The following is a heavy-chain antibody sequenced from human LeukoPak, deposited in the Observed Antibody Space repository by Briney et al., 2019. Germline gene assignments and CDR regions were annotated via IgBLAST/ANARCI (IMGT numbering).Heavy chain of an antibody. J-gene: IGHJ2*01. D-gene: IGHD6-19*01. CDR2: IIPILGIA. Sequence: GASVKVSCKASGGTFSSYTISWVRQAPGQGLEWMGRIIPILGIANYAQKFQGRVTITAGKSTSTAYMELSSLRSEDTAVYYCARGTSGWYAGCLSLWGRGTLVTVSS. V-gene: IGHV1-69*02. CDR3: ARGTSGWYAGCLSL. CDR1: GGTFSSYT.